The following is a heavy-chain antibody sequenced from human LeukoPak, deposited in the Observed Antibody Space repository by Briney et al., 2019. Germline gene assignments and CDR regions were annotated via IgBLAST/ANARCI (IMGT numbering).Heavy chain of an antibody. CDR2: ISGSGGST. CDR1: GFTFSSYA. V-gene: IGHV3-23*01. D-gene: IGHD5-18*01. Sequence: GGSLRLSCAASGFTFSSYAMSWVRPAPGKGLEWVSAISGSGGSTYYADSVKGRFTISRDNSKNTLYLQMNSLRAEDTAVYYCAKNPTQYSYGNYYFDYWGQGTLVTVSS. J-gene: IGHJ4*02. CDR3: AKNPTQYSYGNYYFDY.